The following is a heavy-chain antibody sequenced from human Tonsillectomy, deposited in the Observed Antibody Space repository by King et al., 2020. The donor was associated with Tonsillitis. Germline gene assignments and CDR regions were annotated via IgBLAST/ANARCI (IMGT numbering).Heavy chain of an antibody. CDR3: AKDLITGTTGGLYNWFDP. CDR1: GFTFRPYA. V-gene: IGHV3-23*04. J-gene: IGHJ5*02. Sequence: VQLVESGGGLVQPGGSLRLSCAASGFTFRPYAMTWVRQPPGKGLEWVSSIGGSGENTYYADSVKGRFTISRDNSNNTLYLQMNSLRAEDTAVYYCAKDLITGTTGGLYNWFDPWGQGTLVTVSS. D-gene: IGHD1-7*01. CDR2: IGGSGENT.